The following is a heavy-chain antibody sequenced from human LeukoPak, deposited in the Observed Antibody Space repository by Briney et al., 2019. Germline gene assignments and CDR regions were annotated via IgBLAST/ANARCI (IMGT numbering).Heavy chain of an antibody. CDR3: ARVGGSGYYYYFDY. V-gene: IGHV3-20*04. Sequence: GGSLRLSCAASGFTFDNYGMSWVRQAPGKGLEWVSSINWNGGSTGYADSVKGRFTFSRDNAKNSLYLQMNSLRAEDTALYYCARVGGSGYYYYFDYWCQGTLVSVSS. CDR2: INWNGGST. CDR1: GFTFDNYG. J-gene: IGHJ4*02. D-gene: IGHD3-22*01.